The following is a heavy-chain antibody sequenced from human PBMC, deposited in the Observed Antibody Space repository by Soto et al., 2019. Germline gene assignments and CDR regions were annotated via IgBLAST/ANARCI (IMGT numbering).Heavy chain of an antibody. J-gene: IGHJ4*02. CDR3: ARRWGRTFDY. Sequence: PSETLSLTCSVYGGSISSYYCSWFRQPPGKGLEWIGYIYYSGSTNYNPSLKSRVTISVDTSKNQFSLKLSSVTAADTAVYYCARRWGRTFDYWGQGTLVTVSS. CDR1: GGSISSYY. D-gene: IGHD7-27*01. CDR2: IYYSGST. V-gene: IGHV4-59*08.